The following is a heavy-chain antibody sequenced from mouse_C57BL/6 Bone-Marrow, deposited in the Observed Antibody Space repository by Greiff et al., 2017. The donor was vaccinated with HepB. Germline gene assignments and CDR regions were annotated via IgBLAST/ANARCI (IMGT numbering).Heavy chain of an antibody. Sequence: EVQLVESGGGLVQPGGSMILSCVASGFTFSNYWMNWVRQSPEKGLEWVAQIRLKSDNYATLYAESVKGRFTISRDDSKTSVYLQMNNLRAEDTGIYYCTDPSWFAYWGLGTLVTVSA. CDR1: GFTFSNYW. CDR3: TDPSWFAY. J-gene: IGHJ3*01. CDR2: IRLKSDNYAT. V-gene: IGHV6-3*01.